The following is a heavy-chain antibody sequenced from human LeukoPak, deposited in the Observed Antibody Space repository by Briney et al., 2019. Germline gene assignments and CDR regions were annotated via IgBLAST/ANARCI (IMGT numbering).Heavy chain of an antibody. CDR1: GGSISSGGYY. J-gene: IGHJ4*02. Sequence: SETLSLTCTVSGGSISSGGYYWSWIRQHPGKGLEWIGYIYYSGSTYYNPSLKSRVTISVDTSKNQFSLKLSSVTAADTAVYYCARGPLSSGYSLYHFDYWGQGTLVTVSS. V-gene: IGHV4-31*03. CDR3: ARGPLSSGYSLYHFDY. CDR2: IYYSGST. D-gene: IGHD3-22*01.